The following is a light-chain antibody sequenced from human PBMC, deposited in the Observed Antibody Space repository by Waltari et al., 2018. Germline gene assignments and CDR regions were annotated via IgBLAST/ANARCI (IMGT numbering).Light chain of an antibody. CDR3: SSFTSSSTGI. CDR1: SGDVGGYDL. V-gene: IGLV2-14*03. CDR2: DAT. J-gene: IGLJ1*01. Sequence: QSALTQPASVSGSPGQSITISSTGTSGDVGGYDLVSWYQQHPGKAPKLMIYDATNRPSGVSDRFSASTSGNTASLTISDLRPEDEAEYYCSSFTSSSTGIFGSGTTVTVL.